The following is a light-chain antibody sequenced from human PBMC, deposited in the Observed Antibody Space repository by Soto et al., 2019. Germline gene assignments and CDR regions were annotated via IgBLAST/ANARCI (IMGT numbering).Light chain of an antibody. J-gene: IGLJ2*01. CDR3: SSYAGSNNYVV. CDR2: EVS. Sequence: SALTQPPSASGSPGQSVTISCTGTSSDVGGYDRVSWYQQYPGKVPKLMIYEVSKRPSGVPDRFSASKSGNTASLTVSGLQTEDEADYYCSSYAGSNNYVVFGGGTKVTVL. V-gene: IGLV2-8*01. CDR1: SSDVGGYDR.